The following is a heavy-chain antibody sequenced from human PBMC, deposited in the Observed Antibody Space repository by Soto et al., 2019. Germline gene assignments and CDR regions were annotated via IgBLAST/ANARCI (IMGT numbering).Heavy chain of an antibody. J-gene: IGHJ6*02. V-gene: IGHV3-23*01. CDR3: ARYWSPTSCTIRYGMDV. CDR1: GFTFSTYA. Sequence: EVQLLESGGGLVQPGGSLRLSGVASGFTFSTYAMSWVRQAPREGLEWVSVVSGRGCTTYYADSVKGRFTISRDNSKNTLYLQMNRLRAEDSATYYCARYWSPTSCTIRYGMDVWGQGTTVTVSS. CDR2: VSGRGCTT. D-gene: IGHD2-2*01.